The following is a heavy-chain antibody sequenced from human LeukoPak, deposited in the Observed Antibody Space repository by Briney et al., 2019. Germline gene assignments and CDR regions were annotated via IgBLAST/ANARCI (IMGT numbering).Heavy chain of an antibody. CDR3: AADGYMRWFDP. CDR2: IYYSGST. CDR1: AGSITNYY. V-gene: IGHV4-59*03. D-gene: IGHD5-24*01. J-gene: IGHJ5*02. Sequence: PSETLSLTCSVSAGSITNYYWSWVRQPPGKGLEWIGYIYYSGSTDYNPSLKSRVTISIDTSKNQFSLKLSSVTAADTAVYYCAADGYMRWFDPWGQGTLVTVYS.